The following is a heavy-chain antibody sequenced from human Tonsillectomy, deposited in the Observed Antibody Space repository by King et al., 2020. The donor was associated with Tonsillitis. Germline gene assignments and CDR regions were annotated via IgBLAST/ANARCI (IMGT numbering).Heavy chain of an antibody. D-gene: IGHD3-22*01. CDR2: IRFDGSNK. CDR3: AKDDYYDCSGYDY. V-gene: IGHV3-30*02. J-gene: IGHJ4*02. CDR1: GFTFSSYG. Sequence: QVQLVESGGGVVQPGGSLRLSCAASGFTFSSYGMHWVRQSPGKGLEWVAFIRFDGSNKYYADSVKGRFTISRDNSKNTLYLQMNSLRAEDTAVYYCAKDDYYDCSGYDYWGQGTLVTVSS.